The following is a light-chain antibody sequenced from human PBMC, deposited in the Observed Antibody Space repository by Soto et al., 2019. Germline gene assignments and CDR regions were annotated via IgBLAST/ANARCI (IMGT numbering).Light chain of an antibody. J-gene: IGKJ1*01. Sequence: EIVMTQSPATLSVSPGERATLSCRASQSVSSNLAWHQQKPGQAPRLLIYGASTRATGIPARFSGSGSGTEFTLTISSLQSEDFAVYYCQQYNTCPRTFGQGTKVDI. CDR1: QSVSSN. CDR3: QQYNTCPRT. CDR2: GAS. V-gene: IGKV3-15*01.